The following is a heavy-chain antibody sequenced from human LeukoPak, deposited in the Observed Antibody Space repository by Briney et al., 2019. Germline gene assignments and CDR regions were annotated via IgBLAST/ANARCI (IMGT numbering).Heavy chain of an antibody. J-gene: IGHJ6*03. CDR3: ARDRGYVYYMDV. CDR1: GGSISSGSYY. Sequence: SETLSLTCTVSGGSISSGSYYWTWIRQPAGKGLEWIGYIYYSGSTNYNPSLKSRVTISVDTSKNQFSLKLSSVTAADTAVYYCARDRGYVYYMDVWGKGTTVTVSS. D-gene: IGHD5-18*01. V-gene: IGHV4-61*10. CDR2: IYYSGST.